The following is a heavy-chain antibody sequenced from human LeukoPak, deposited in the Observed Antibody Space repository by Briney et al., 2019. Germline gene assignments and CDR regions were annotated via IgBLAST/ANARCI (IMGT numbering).Heavy chain of an antibody. Sequence: SETLSLTCAVYGGSFSGYYWSWIRQPPGKGLEYIGEINHSGSTNYNPSLKSRVTISLDSSKNQFSLKLTSVTAADTAVYYCARHAQFYYGSGSRVDYWGQGTLVTVSS. CDR3: ARHAQFYYGSGSRVDY. D-gene: IGHD3-10*01. CDR1: GGSFSGYY. CDR2: INHSGST. V-gene: IGHV4-34*01. J-gene: IGHJ4*02.